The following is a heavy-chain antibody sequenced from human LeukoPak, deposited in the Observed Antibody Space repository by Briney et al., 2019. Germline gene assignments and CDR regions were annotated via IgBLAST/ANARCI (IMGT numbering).Heavy chain of an antibody. J-gene: IGHJ3*01. CDR3: AKDIQLST. CDR2: ISYSGNNA. V-gene: IGHV3-23*01. Sequence: GGSLRLSCAVSGFTFRGAAMTWVRQAPGKGLEWVSLISYSGNNAYYADSVKGRFTISRDNSKNTRSLEMNSLRVEDTAIYYCAKDIQLSTWGLWTRVTVSS. D-gene: IGHD5-24*01. CDR1: GFTFRGAA.